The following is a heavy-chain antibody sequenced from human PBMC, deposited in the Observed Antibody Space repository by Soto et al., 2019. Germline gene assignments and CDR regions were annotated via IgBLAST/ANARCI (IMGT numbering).Heavy chain of an antibody. V-gene: IGHV4-34*01. CDR1: GGSFSGYY. CDR3: ARGAVSECLDIVVVPAAIHQGSFDP. J-gene: IGHJ5*02. Sequence: SETLSLTCAVYGGSFSGYYWSWIRQPPGKGLEWIGEINHSGSTNYNPSLKSRVTISVDTSKNQFSLKLSSVTAADTAVYYCARGAVSECLDIVVVPAAIHQGSFDPWGQGTLVTVSS. D-gene: IGHD2-2*03. CDR2: INHSGST.